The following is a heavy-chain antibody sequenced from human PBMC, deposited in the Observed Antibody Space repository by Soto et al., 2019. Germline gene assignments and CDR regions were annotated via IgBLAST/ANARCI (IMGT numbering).Heavy chain of an antibody. D-gene: IGHD3-3*01. Sequence: EVQLLESGGGLVQPGGSLRLSCAASGFTLSNYGMSCVRQAPGKGLEWVSVMSGSGDDAYYADSVKGRFTISRDNSKNTLYLQMNSLRAEDTAVYFCAKQVTIYAVDPADYWGQGTQVAVSS. CDR1: GFTLSNYG. CDR3: AKQVTIYAVDPADY. J-gene: IGHJ4*02. V-gene: IGHV3-23*01. CDR2: MSGSGDDA.